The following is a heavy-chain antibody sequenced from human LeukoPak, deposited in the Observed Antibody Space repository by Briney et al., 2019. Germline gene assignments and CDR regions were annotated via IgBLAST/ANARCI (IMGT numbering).Heavy chain of an antibody. CDR2: IIPIFGTA. CDR3: ATDGGSGSYYYYYMDV. CDR1: GGTFSSYA. Sequence: SVKVSCKASGGTFSSYAISWVRQAPGQGLEWMGGIIPIFGTANYAQKFQGRVTITTDESTSTAYMELSSLRSEDTAVYYCATDGGSGSYYYYYMDVWGKGTTVTVSS. D-gene: IGHD1-26*01. V-gene: IGHV1-69*05. J-gene: IGHJ6*03.